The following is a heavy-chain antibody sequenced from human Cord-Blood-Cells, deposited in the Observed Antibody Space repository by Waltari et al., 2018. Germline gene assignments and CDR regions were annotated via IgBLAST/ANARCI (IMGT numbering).Heavy chain of an antibody. CDR2: ISAYNGNT. Sequence: QVQLVQSGAEVKKPGASVKVSCKASGYTFTSYGISWVRQAPGQGLEWMGWISAYNGNTNYAQKLQGRATMTTTTPTSTAYMGLRSLRSDDTAVYYCARDEAGGGSYYYYYYGMDVWGQGTTVTVSS. D-gene: IGHD1-26*01. J-gene: IGHJ6*02. CDR3: ARDEAGGGSYYYYYYGMDV. CDR1: GYTFTSYG. V-gene: IGHV1-18*01.